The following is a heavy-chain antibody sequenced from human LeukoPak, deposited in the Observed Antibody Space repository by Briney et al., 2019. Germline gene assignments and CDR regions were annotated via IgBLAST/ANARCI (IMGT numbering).Heavy chain of an antibody. V-gene: IGHV3-23*01. J-gene: IGHJ4*02. CDR1: GFTFSSYA. D-gene: IGHD3-22*01. CDR2: ISGSGGST. Sequence: GGSLSLSCAASGFTFSSYAMIWLRQAPGKGLEWVPAISGSGGSTYYADSVKGRFTISRDNSKITRYLQMNSLRAEDTAVYYCAKGYYYDSSGYYSPFDYWGQGTLVTVFS. CDR3: AKGYYYDSSGYYSPFDY.